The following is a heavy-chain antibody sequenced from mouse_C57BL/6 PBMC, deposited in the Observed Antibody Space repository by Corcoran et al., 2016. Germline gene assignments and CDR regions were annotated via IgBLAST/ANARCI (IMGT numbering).Heavy chain of an antibody. CDR2: INTYSGVP. J-gene: IGHJ2*01. CDR3: ARSRGFYFDY. CDR1: GYTFTTYG. Sequence: QIQLVQSGPELKKPGETVKISCKASGYTFTTYGMSWVKQAPGKGLKWMGWINTYSGVPTYADDFKGRFAFSLETSASTAYLQINNLKNEDTATYFCARSRGFYFDYWGQGTTLTVSS. V-gene: IGHV9-3*01.